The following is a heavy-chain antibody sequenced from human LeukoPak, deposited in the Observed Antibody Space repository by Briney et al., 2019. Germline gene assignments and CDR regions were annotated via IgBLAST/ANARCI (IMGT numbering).Heavy chain of an antibody. D-gene: IGHD3-22*01. CDR3: ARYYYYDSSGYSLLP. CDR2: IYHSGST. J-gene: IGHJ4*02. CDR1: GGSISSSNW. V-gene: IGHV4-4*02. Sequence: PSETLSLTCAVSGGSISSSNWWSWVRQPPGKGLEWIGEIYHSGSTNYNPSLKSRVTISVDKSKNQFSLKLSSVTAADTAVYYCARYYYYDSSGYSLLPWGQGTLVTVSS.